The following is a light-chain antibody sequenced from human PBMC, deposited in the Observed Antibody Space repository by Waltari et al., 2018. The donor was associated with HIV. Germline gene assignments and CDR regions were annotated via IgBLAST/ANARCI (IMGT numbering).Light chain of an antibody. CDR1: RICLWTYNL. V-gene: IGLV2-23*01. CDR2: EDT. CDR3: CSYTGITTFYV. J-gene: IGLJ1*01. Sequence: QSALTPPASVSGSPGQSITISCTGTRICLWTYNLFSWYQQPPGRAPKLMIYEDTKRPSGVSNRFSGSKSGNTASLTISGLQAEDEADYYCCSYTGITTFYVFGIGTKVTVL.